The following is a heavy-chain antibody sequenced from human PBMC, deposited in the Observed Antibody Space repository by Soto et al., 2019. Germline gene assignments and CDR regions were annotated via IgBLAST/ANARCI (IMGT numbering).Heavy chain of an antibody. Sequence: AVKVSCKASGGTFSSYAISWVRQAPGQGLEWMGGIIPIFGTANYTQKFQGRVTINADESTSTAYMELTSLRSEDRGVYHCATTTRMARGVISSGLFDYSGEGTLVTVSS. CDR1: GGTFSSYA. D-gene: IGHD3-10*01. J-gene: IGHJ4*02. V-gene: IGHV1-69*01. CDR3: ATTTRMARGVISSGLFDY. CDR2: IIPIFGTA.